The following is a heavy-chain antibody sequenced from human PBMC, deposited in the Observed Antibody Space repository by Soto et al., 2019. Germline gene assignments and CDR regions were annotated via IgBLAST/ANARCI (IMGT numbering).Heavy chain of an antibody. CDR1: GGSISGSSYY. CDR2: IYYSGST. D-gene: IGHD3-10*01. CDR3: ASPTGYGLEY. J-gene: IGHJ4*02. V-gene: IGHV4-39*01. Sequence: SETLSLTCTVSGGSISGSSYYWGWIRQPPGKGLEWIGNIYYSGSTYYNPSLKSRVTISVDTSKNQFSLKLSSVTAADTAVYYCASPTGYGLEYWGQGTLVTVSS.